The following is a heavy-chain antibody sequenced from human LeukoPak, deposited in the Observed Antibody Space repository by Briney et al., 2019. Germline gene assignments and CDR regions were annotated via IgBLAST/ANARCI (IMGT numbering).Heavy chain of an antibody. CDR1: GFTFSSYG. D-gene: IGHD3-22*01. CDR2: IRYDGSNK. Sequence: PGGSLRPSCAASGFTFSSYGMHWVRQAPGRWLEWVAFIRYDGSNKYYADSVKGRFTISRDNSKNTLYLQMNSLRAEDTAVYYCAKGVYDSSGYYLDYWGQGTLVTVSS. CDR3: AKGVYDSSGYYLDY. J-gene: IGHJ4*02. V-gene: IGHV3-30*02.